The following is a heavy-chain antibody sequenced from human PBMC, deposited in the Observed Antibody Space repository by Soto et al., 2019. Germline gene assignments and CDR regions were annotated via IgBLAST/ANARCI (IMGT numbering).Heavy chain of an antibody. CDR2: IIPIFGTA. V-gene: IGHV1-69*12. D-gene: IGHD4-4*01. J-gene: IGHJ6*02. CDR1: GGTFSSYA. CDR3: ACPSYSNYYYGMDV. Sequence: QVQLVQSGAEVKKPGSSVKVSCKASGGTFSSYAISWVRQAPGQGLEWMGGIIPIFGTANYAQKFQGRVTITADESTSTAYMGLSSLRSEDTAMYYCACPSYSNYYYGMDVWGQGTTVTVSS.